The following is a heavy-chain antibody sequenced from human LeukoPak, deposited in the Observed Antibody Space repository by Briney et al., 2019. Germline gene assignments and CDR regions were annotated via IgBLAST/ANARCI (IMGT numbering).Heavy chain of an antibody. D-gene: IGHD5-18*01. CDR3: ARVASDSYVFDY. CDR1: GFTFSSYS. Sequence: PGGSLRLSCAASGFTFSSYSMNWVRQAPGKGLEWVSSICSSSSYIYYADSVKGRFTISRDNAKNSLYLQMNSLRAEDTAVYYCARVASDSYVFDYWGQGTLVTVSS. CDR2: ICSSSSYI. J-gene: IGHJ4*02. V-gene: IGHV3-21*01.